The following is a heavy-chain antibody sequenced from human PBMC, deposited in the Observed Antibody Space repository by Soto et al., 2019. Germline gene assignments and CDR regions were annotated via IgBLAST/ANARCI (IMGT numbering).Heavy chain of an antibody. D-gene: IGHD3-9*01. CDR2: ISAYNGNT. CDR3: ARGPNYDILTGNYDGMDV. J-gene: IGHJ6*02. CDR1: GYTFSSYG. Sequence: QVQLVQSGAEVKEPGASVKVSCKASGYTFSSYGISWVRQAPGQGLEWMGWISAYNGNTNYAQKLQGRVTMTTDTSTSTAYMERRSLRSDDTAVYYCARGPNYDILTGNYDGMDVWGQGTTVTVSS. V-gene: IGHV1-18*01.